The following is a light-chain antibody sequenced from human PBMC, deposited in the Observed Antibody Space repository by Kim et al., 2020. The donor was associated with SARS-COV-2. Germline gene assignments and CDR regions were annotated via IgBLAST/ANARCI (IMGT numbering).Light chain of an antibody. CDR2: GKN. V-gene: IGLV3-19*01. J-gene: IGLJ2*01. CDR3: NSRDSNDNVV. CDR1: SRRSYY. Sequence: VALGQTVRITGKGDSRRSYYATWYQQKPGQAPIVVIYGKNNRPSGIPDRFSGSSSGNTASLTITGTQAGDEADYYCNSRDSNDNVVFGGGTQLTVL.